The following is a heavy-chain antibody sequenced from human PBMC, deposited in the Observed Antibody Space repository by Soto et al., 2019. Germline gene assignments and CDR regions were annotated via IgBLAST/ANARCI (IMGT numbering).Heavy chain of an antibody. CDR3: ARGPGYDYVWGSYRRGPYYFDY. CDR2: INHSGST. D-gene: IGHD3-16*02. J-gene: IGHJ4*02. V-gene: IGHV4-34*01. CDR1: GGSFSGYY. Sequence: SETLSLTCAVYGGSFSGYYWIWIRQPPGKGLEWIGEINHSGSTNYNPSLKSRVTISVDTSKNQFSLKLSSVTAADTAVYYCARGPGYDYVWGSYRRGPYYFDYWGQGTLVTVSS.